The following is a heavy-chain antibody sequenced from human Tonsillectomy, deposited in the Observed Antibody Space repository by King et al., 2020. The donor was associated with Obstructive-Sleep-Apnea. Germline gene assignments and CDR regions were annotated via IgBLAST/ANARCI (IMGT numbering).Heavy chain of an antibody. CDR3: AHTGSVGETVVVTATS. CDR2: IYWDDDK. Sequence: ITLKESGPTLVKPTQTLTLTCSFSGFSLSSRGVGVGWFRQPPGKTLEWLALIYWDDDKRYSPSLKNRLTITKDTSKNQVVLTVTNMNPVDTGTYYCAHTGSVGETVVVTATSWGQGTLVTVSS. J-gene: IGHJ5*02. V-gene: IGHV2-5*02. D-gene: IGHD2-21*02. CDR1: GFSLSSRGVG.